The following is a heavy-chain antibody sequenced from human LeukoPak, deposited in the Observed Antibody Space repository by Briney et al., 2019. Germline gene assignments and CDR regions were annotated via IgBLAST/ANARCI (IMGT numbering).Heavy chain of an antibody. V-gene: IGHV3-30*02. CDR3: AKDHYYYDSSGYYGFDY. CDR2: IRYDGSNK. J-gene: IGHJ4*02. Sequence: GGSLRLSCAASGFTFSSYGMHWVRQAPGKGLEWVAFIRYDGSNKYYADSVKGRFTISRDNSKNTLYLQMNGLRAEDTAVYYCAKDHYYYDSSGYYGFDYWGQGTLVTVSS. D-gene: IGHD3-22*01. CDR1: GFTFSSYG.